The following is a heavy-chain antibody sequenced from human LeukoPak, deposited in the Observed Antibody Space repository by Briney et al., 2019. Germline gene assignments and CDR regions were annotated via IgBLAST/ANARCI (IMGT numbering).Heavy chain of an antibody. CDR2: ISYDGSNK. CDR3: AKDLLGVAAGNY. D-gene: IGHD6-13*01. Sequence: GRSLRLSCAASGFTFSSYGMHWVRQAPGKGLEWVAVISYDGSNKYYADSVKGRFTISRDNSKNTLYLQMNSLRAEDTAVYSCAKDLLGVAAGNYWGQGTLVTVSS. CDR1: GFTFSSYG. V-gene: IGHV3-30*18. J-gene: IGHJ4*02.